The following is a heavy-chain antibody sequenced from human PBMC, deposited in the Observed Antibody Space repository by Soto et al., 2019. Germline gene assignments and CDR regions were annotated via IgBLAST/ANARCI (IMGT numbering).Heavy chain of an antibody. D-gene: IGHD5-12*01. J-gene: IGHJ3*02. CDR3: ARATRRLDAFDI. CDR2: INPNSGGT. Sequence: ASVKVSCKASGYTFTGYYMHWVRQAPGQGLEWMGWINPNSGGTNYAQKFQGWVTTTRDTSISTAYMELSRLRSDDTAVYYCARATRRLDAFDIWGQGTMVTVSS. CDR1: GYTFTGYY. V-gene: IGHV1-2*04.